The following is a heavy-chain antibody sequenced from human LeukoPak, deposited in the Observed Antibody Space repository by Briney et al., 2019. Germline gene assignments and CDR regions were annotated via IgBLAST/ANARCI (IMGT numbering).Heavy chain of an antibody. Sequence: SETLSLTCTVSGGSISSYYWSWIRQPAGKGLEWIGRIYTSGSTNYNPSLKSRVTMSVDTSKNQFSLRLSSVTAADTAVYYCARDRYGSGSYYKSWFDPWGQGTLVTGSA. CDR3: ARDRYGSGSYYKSWFDP. CDR1: GGSISSYY. V-gene: IGHV4-4*07. CDR2: IYTSGST. J-gene: IGHJ5*02. D-gene: IGHD3-10*01.